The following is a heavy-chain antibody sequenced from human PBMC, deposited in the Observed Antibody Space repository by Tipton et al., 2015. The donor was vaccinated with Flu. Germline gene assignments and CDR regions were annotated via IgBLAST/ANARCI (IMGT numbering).Heavy chain of an antibody. CDR1: GFTFSSYG. D-gene: IGHD2-21*01. Sequence: SLRLSCAASGFTFSSYGMHWVRQAPGKGLEWVSYISNNAHTIYYTDSVKGRFTISRDNAGNSLYLQMSSLRVEDTALYYCARAPRDSDAFDVWGQGTMVTVSS. CDR2: ISNNAHTI. CDR3: ARAPRDSDAFDV. J-gene: IGHJ3*01. V-gene: IGHV3-48*03.